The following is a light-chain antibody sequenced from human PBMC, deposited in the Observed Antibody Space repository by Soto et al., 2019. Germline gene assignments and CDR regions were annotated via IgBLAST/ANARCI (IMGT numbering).Light chain of an antibody. V-gene: IGKV3-20*01. CDR1: QSVSSSY. CDR2: GAS. J-gene: IGKJ2*01. CDR3: QQYGPSPMYT. Sequence: DIVLTQSPGTLSLSPGERATLSCRASQSVSSSYVPWYQKKPGQAPRLLIYGASTRATGITDRCSGSASGTDITLTISSLEPEDFAVYYCQQYGPSPMYTFGQGTKLEI.